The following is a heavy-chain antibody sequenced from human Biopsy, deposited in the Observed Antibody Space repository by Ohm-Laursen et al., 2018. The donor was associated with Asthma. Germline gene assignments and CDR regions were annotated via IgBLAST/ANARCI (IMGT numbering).Heavy chain of an antibody. J-gene: IGHJ4*02. CDR1: GFMFRSFG. CDR3: AKRRGYSGHDNDY. D-gene: IGHD5-12*01. Sequence: TLSLTCAASGFMFRSFGMHWVRQAPGKGLEWVAVISYDGNHKFYEDSVKSRFTISRDNSKNTLYLQMNSLRTEDTAVYYCAKRRGYSGHDNDYWGQGTLVIVSS. V-gene: IGHV3-30*18. CDR2: ISYDGNHK.